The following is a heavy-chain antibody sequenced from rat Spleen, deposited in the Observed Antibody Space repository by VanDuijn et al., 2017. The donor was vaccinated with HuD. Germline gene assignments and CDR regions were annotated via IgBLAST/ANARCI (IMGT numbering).Heavy chain of an antibody. CDR2: ISPSGGST. D-gene: IGHD1-11*01. V-gene: IGHV5-19*01. Sequence: EVQLVESGGGLVQPGRSLTLSCAASGFTFSDFGMHWIRQAPTKGLEWVASISPSGGSTYYRDSVQGRVTISRDNAKNTLYLQMNSLRSEDTATYYCARHTRVLWFPYWGQGTLVTVSS. CDR1: GFTFSDFG. J-gene: IGHJ3*01. CDR3: ARHTRVLWFPY.